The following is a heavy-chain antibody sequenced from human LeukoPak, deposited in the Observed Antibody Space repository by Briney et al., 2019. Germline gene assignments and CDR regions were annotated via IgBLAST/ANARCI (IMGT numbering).Heavy chain of an antibody. Sequence: GESLKISCKGSGYSFTSYWIGWVRQMPGKGLEWMGIIYPGDSDTRYSPSFQGQVTISADKSISTAYLQWSSLKASDTAMYYCARCDYGDHPTRYYYYYGMDVWGQGTRSPSP. D-gene: IGHD4-17*01. J-gene: IGHJ6*02. CDR2: IYPGDSDT. CDR1: GYSFTSYW. CDR3: ARCDYGDHPTRYYYYYGMDV. V-gene: IGHV5-51*01.